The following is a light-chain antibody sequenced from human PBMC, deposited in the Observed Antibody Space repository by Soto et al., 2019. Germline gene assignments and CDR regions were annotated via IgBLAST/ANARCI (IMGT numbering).Light chain of an antibody. V-gene: IGKV1-39*01. Sequence: DIQMTQSPFSLSASVGDTVTLTCRASQDISNYLNWLQQKPGKPPKLLIYAASTLQTGVPSRFSGSESGTDFTLTISSLQPEDFAIYFCLQSYTFPFTFGPGTRVEIK. J-gene: IGKJ3*01. CDR2: AAS. CDR3: LQSYTFPFT. CDR1: QDISNY.